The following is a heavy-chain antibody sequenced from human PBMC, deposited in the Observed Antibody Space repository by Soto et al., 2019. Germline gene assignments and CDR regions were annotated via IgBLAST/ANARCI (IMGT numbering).Heavy chain of an antibody. CDR3: ARELRGEANWFHP. CDR1: GYTFNDFY. CDR2: INPNSGDT. Sequence: SVKVACKASGYTFNDFYIHWVREAPGQGLERLGWINPNSGDTHYGQHFQGRVTLIADTSINTTYRQLSSLAHGDTAMYYCARELRGEANWFHPWSQGTLVTVSS. V-gene: IGHV1-2*02. J-gene: IGHJ5*02. D-gene: IGHD2-21*01.